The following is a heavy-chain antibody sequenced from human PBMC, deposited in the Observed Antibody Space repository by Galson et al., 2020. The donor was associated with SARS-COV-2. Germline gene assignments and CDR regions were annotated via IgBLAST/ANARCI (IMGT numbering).Heavy chain of an antibody. D-gene: IGHD3-9*01. V-gene: IGHV4-39*01. J-gene: IGHJ3*02. CDR1: GGSISSSSYY. CDR3: ASPVILTGYYEDAFDI. CDR2: IYYSGST. Sequence: SATLSLTCTVSGGSISSSSYYWGWIRQPPGKGLEWIGSIYYSGSTYYNPSLKSRVTISVDTSKNQFPLKLSSVTAADTAVYYCASPVILTGYYEDAFDIWGQGTMVTVSS.